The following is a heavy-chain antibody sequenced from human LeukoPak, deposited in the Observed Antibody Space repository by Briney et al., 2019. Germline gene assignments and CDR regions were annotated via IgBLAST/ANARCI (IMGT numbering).Heavy chain of an antibody. CDR3: AREIYFNGSGSSYYFDY. CDR2: IYYSGST. V-gene: IGHV4-39*07. J-gene: IGHJ4*02. Sequence: SETLSLTCTVSGGSISSSSYYWGWIRQPPGKGLEWIGSIYYSGSTYYNPSLKSRVTISVDTSKNQFSLKLSSVTAADTAVYYCAREIYFNGSGSSYYFDYWGQGTLVTVSS. D-gene: IGHD3-10*01. CDR1: GGSISSSSYY.